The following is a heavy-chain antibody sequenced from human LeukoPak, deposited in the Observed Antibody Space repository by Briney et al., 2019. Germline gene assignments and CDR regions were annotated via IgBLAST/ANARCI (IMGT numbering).Heavy chain of an antibody. CDR2: ISYDGSNK. J-gene: IGHJ6*03. V-gene: IGHV3-30-3*01. Sequence: GGSLRLSCAASGFTFSSYAMHWVRQAPGKGLEWVAVISYDGSNKYYADSVKGRFTISRDNSKNTLYLQMNSLRAEDTAVYYCARAPWGSSSHRGYYMDVWGKGTTVTVSS. D-gene: IGHD6-6*01. CDR3: ARAPWGSSSHRGYYMDV. CDR1: GFTFSSYA.